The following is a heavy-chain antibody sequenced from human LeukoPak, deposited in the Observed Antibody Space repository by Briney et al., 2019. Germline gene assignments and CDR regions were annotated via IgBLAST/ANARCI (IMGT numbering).Heavy chain of an antibody. D-gene: IGHD3-10*01. CDR3: AKGLITMVRGVITFPLDY. V-gene: IGHV3-9*01. CDR2: ISWNSGSI. Sequence: PGGSLRLSCAASGFTFDDYAMHWVRQAPGKGLEWVSGISWNSGSIGYADSVKGRFTISRDNAKNSLYLQMNSLRAEDTALYYCAKGLITMVRGVITFPLDYWGQGTLVTVSS. CDR1: GFTFDDYA. J-gene: IGHJ4*02.